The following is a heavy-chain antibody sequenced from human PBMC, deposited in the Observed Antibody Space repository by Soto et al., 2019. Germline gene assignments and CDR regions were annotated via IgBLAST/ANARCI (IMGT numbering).Heavy chain of an antibody. D-gene: IGHD1-26*01. CDR1: GFTFSDYY. CDR2: ISSGSTNT. Sequence: QVQLVESGGGLVEPGGSLRLSCTASGFTFSDYYMSWIRQAPGKGLEWLSYISSGSTNTKYSDSVKGRFTISRDNAKKSLYLQMNSLRPEDTAMYYCVRTEQVVGLDWWGQGTLVTVSS. J-gene: IGHJ4*02. CDR3: VRTEQVVGLDW. V-gene: IGHV3-11*06.